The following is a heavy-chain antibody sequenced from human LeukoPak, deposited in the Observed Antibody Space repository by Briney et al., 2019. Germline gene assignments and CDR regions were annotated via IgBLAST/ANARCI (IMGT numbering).Heavy chain of an antibody. CDR2: ITGSSTYI. CDR1: GFTFSGYS. D-gene: IGHD4-11*01. Sequence: KPGGSLRLSCAVSGFTFSGYSMNGVRQAPGKGLEWVSSITGSSTYIYYADSVKGRFTISRDNAKNSLYLQMNNLGAEDTAVYYCARDLTVTSTCWFDLWGQGTLVTVSS. J-gene: IGHJ5*02. CDR3: ARDLTVTSTCWFDL. V-gene: IGHV3-21*01.